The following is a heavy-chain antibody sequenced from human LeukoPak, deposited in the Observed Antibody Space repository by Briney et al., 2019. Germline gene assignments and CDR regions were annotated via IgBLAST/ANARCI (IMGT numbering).Heavy chain of an antibody. D-gene: IGHD3-10*01. J-gene: IGHJ3*02. CDR1: GFTFSTYW. CDR2: IYSGGIT. V-gene: IGHV3-53*01. Sequence: GGSLRLSCAASGFTFSTYWMHWVRQAPGKGLEWVSVIYSGGITYYADSVKGRFTISRDNAKNSLYLQMNSLRAEDTAVYYCARPSRALNAFDIWGQGTMVTVSS. CDR3: ARPSRALNAFDI.